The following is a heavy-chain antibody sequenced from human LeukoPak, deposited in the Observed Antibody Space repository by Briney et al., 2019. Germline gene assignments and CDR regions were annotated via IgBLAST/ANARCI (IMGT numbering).Heavy chain of an antibody. D-gene: IGHD1-26*01. CDR2: ISGSGGST. Sequence: PGGSLRLSCAASGFTFSSYAMSWVRQARGKGLEWVSAISGSGGSTYYADSVKGRFTISSDNSKNTLYLQVNSPRAEDTAVYYCAKEPWELPNYFDYWGQGTLVTVSS. CDR3: AKEPWELPNYFDY. V-gene: IGHV3-23*01. CDR1: GFTFSSYA. J-gene: IGHJ4*02.